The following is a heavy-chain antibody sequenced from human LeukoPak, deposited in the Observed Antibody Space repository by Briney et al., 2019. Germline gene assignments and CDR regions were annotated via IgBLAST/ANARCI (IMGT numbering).Heavy chain of an antibody. J-gene: IGHJ2*01. CDR2: MYYSGSA. CDR1: GGSISRHY. D-gene: IGHD2-21*01. V-gene: IGHV4-59*08. Sequence: SETLSLACTVSGGSISRHYCSCIPRPPGTRVEWFGYMYYSGSANYNPSLKSRVIISLDTSKNQFSLKLTSVTAADTAVYYCARRVAMPDTVQWYFDLWGRGTLVTV. CDR3: ARRVAMPDTVQWYFDL.